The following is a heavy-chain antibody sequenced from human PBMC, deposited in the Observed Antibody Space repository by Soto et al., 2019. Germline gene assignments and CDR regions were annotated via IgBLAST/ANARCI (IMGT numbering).Heavy chain of an antibody. D-gene: IGHD2-15*01. Sequence: QVQLLQSGSEVKKPGASVRVSCKVSGATLTKSTISWVRLAPGQGLEWMGRIIPTLGIANSAQKFQARLSITADKYTSTIYREMRTLKPEDTAVYYCARVTRSVSSSFDFWGQATLVTVS. V-gene: IGHV1-69*02. CDR2: IIPTLGIA. J-gene: IGHJ4*02. CDR3: ARVTRSVSSSFDF. CDR1: GATLTKST.